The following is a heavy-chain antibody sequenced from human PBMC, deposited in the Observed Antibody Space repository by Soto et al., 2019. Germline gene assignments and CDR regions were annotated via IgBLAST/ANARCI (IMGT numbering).Heavy chain of an antibody. CDR1: GGSISSYY. D-gene: IGHD4-17*01. V-gene: IGHV4-59*01. CDR3: ARDRPSYGTTPYYYGMEV. Sequence: QVQLQESGPGLVKPSETLSLTCTVSGGSISSYYWSWIRQAPGKGLEWIGYIYNRGSTNYNPPLKSRATISVDTSKNQFSLNLRSVTAADTAVYYCARDRPSYGTTPYYYGMEVWGQGTTVTVSS. J-gene: IGHJ6*02. CDR2: IYNRGST.